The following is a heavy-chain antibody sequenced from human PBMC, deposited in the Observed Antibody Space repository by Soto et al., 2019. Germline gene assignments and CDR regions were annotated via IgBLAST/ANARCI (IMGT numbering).Heavy chain of an antibody. D-gene: IGHD5-12*01. J-gene: IGHJ4*01. V-gene: IGHV3-33*01. CDR1: GFTFSSYG. CDR3: ARDRNGGYERAGYFDY. Sequence: GGSLRLSCAASGFTFSSYGMHWVRQAPGKGLEWVAVIWYDGSNKFYADSVKGRFTVSRDTSTNTLYLQTNSLRAEDTAVYYCARDRNGGYERAGYFDYWGQGALVTVSS. CDR2: IWYDGSNK.